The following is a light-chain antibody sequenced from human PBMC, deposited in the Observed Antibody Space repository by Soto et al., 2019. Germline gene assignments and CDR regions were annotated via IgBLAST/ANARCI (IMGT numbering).Light chain of an antibody. CDR1: QTLSTNS. V-gene: IGKV3-20*01. CDR3: QQYHKWPSFT. J-gene: IGKJ4*01. Sequence: EIVLTQSPGTLSLSPGERATLSCRASQTLSTNSLAWYQQRPGQTPRLLIYAASTRDTDIPDRFNGSGSGTDFALTISRLEPEDFAVYYCQQYHKWPSFTFGGGTVVEIK. CDR2: AAS.